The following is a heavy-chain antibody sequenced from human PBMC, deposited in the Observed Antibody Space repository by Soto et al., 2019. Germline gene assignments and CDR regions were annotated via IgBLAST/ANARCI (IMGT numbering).Heavy chain of an antibody. CDR2: ITSSGFDI. Sequence: GGSLRLSCAASGFPFSRYSMSWGRQAPGKGLEWVSSITSSGFDIYYADSVKGRFSISRDNAKNSLYLQMNSLRADDTAVYFCARRTGTTYAPWGQGTLVTVSS. D-gene: IGHD1-1*01. J-gene: IGHJ5*02. V-gene: IGHV3-21*06. CDR1: GFPFSRYS. CDR3: ARRTGTTYAP.